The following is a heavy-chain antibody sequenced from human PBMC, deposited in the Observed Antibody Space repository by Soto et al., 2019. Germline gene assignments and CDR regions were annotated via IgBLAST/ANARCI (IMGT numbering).Heavy chain of an antibody. CDR1: GGSISSSSYY. J-gene: IGHJ4*02. CDR3: AYGRYGCFDY. CDR2: IYYSGST. D-gene: IGHD5-18*01. Sequence: SETLSLTCTVSGGSISSSSYYWGWIRQPPGKGLEWIGSIYYSGSTYYNPSLKSRVTISVDTSKNQFSLKLSSVTAADTAVYYCAYGRYGCFDYWGQGTLVTVSS. V-gene: IGHV4-39*07.